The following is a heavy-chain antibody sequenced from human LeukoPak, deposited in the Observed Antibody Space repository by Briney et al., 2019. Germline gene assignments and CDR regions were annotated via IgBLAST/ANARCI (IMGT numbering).Heavy chain of an antibody. V-gene: IGHV3-33*01. D-gene: IGHD3-10*01. J-gene: IGHJ4*02. CDR1: GFTFSSYG. CDR2: IWYDGSNK. CDR3: ARAEPPYGSGSYYY. Sequence: PGRSLRLSCAASGFTFSSYGMHWVRQAPGKGLEWVAVIWYDGSNKYYADSVKGRFTISRDNSKNTLYLQMNSLRAEDTAVYYCARAEPPYGSGSYYYWGQGTLVTVSS.